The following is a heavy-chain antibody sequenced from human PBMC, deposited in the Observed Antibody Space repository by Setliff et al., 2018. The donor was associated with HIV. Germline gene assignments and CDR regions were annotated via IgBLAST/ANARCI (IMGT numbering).Heavy chain of an antibody. J-gene: IGHJ4*02. D-gene: IGHD3-3*01. CDR2: INPKSGVT. CDR3: ATDLPDGRGGYYIGGC. Sequence: ASVKVSCKASGYTFTDYYIHWVRQAPGHGLEWVGRINPKSGVTSYAQNFRARVTMTRDTSSTTAYMELSTLRSDDTAVYYCATDLPDGRGGYYIGGCWGQGTLVTVSS. CDR1: GYTFTDYY. V-gene: IGHV1-2*06.